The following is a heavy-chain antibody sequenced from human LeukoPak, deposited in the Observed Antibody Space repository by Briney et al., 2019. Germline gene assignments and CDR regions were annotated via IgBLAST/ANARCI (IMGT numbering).Heavy chain of an antibody. CDR1: GFTFSSYG. D-gene: IGHD4-17*01. V-gene: IGHV3-23*01. CDR2: ISGSGGRT. J-gene: IGHJ4*02. CDR3: AKDALSFNGDWFDY. Sequence: GGTLRLSCAASGFTFSSYGMNWVRQAPGKGLEWVSVISGSGGRTYYADYVKGRFTISRDNSKNTVYLQMNGLRADDTAVYYCAKDALSFNGDWFDYWGQGTLVTVSS.